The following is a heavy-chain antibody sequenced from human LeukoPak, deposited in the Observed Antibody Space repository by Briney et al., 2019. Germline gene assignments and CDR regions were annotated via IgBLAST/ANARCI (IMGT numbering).Heavy chain of an antibody. CDR2: INWNGGST. J-gene: IGHJ3*02. D-gene: IGHD6-13*01. CDR3: ARDVRGSSGYSSSWYGAFDI. CDR1: GFTFDDYG. Sequence: GGSLRLSCAASGFTFDDYGMSWVRQAPGKGLEWVSGINWNGGSTGYADSVKGRFTISRDNAKNSLYLQMNSLRAEDTALYHCARDVRGSSGYSSSWYGAFDIWGQGTMVTVSS. V-gene: IGHV3-20*01.